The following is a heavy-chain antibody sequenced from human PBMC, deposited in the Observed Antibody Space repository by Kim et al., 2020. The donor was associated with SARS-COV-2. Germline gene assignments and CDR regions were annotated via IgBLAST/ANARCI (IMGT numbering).Heavy chain of an antibody. J-gene: IGHJ5*02. Sequence: SETLSLTCTVSGGSISSYYWSWIRQPPGKGLEWIGYIYYSGSTNYNPSLKSRVTISVDTSKNQFSLKLSSVTAADTAVYYCARVRAAAGRRWFDPWGQGTLVTVSS. D-gene: IGHD6-13*01. CDR1: GGSISSYY. V-gene: IGHV4-59*13. CDR2: IYYSGST. CDR3: ARVRAAAGRRWFDP.